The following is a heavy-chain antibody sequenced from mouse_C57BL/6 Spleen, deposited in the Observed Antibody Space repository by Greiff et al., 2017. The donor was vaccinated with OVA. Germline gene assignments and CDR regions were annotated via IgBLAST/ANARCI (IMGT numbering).Heavy chain of an antibody. Sequence: QVQLQQPGAELVKPGASVKLSCKASGYTFTSYWMHWVKQRPGRGLEWIGRIDPNSGGTKYNEKFKSKATLTVDKPSSTAYMQLSSLTSEDAAVYYCARGGLHYYGSSYPDYYAMDYWGQGTSVTVSS. V-gene: IGHV1-72*01. CDR2: IDPNSGGT. CDR1: GYTFTSYW. D-gene: IGHD1-1*01. CDR3: ARGGLHYYGSSYPDYYAMDY. J-gene: IGHJ4*01.